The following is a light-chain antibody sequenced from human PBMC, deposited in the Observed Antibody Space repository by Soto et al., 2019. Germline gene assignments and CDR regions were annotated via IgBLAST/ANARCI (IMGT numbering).Light chain of an antibody. CDR3: QQYDNWPSVT. CDR2: GTS. CDR1: QSVGRS. V-gene: IGKV3-15*01. J-gene: IGKJ4*01. Sequence: GMTQSPTTMSVFLGERAPLSCRDSQSVGRSLAWYQQKPGQAPRLLIYGTSARATGIPATFSGSGSGTEFTLTISSLQSEDFAIYYCQQYDNWPSVTFGGGTKVAIK.